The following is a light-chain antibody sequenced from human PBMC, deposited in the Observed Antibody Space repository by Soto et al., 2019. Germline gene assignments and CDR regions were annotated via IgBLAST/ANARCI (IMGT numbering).Light chain of an antibody. V-gene: IGKV1-9*01. CDR1: QGITSY. Sequence: IQLTQSPSSLSASVGDRVTITCRASQGITSYLVWYQQRPGKASGLLIYSASTLQSGVPPRFSGSGSGTEFTLTISSLEPEDFAVYYCQQSGESQWTFGHGTKVDIK. CDR3: QQSGESQWT. J-gene: IGKJ1*01. CDR2: SAS.